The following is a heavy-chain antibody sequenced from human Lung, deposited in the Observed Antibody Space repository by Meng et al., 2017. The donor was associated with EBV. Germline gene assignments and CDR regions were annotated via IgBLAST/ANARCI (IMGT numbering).Heavy chain of an antibody. CDR3: SRDLAGPYDD. D-gene: IGHD3-3*02. V-gene: IGHV3-74*01. Sequence: EVQPGVCVGALVQPGASLRLSCAASEFTLRRYWMHWVRQAPGKELEWISRNKEDGGITTYADSVKGRFTISRDNTRNKLYLQMNSLRADDTALYFCSRDLAGPYDDWGRGTLVTVSS. J-gene: IGHJ4*02. CDR1: EFTLRRYW. CDR2: NKEDGGIT.